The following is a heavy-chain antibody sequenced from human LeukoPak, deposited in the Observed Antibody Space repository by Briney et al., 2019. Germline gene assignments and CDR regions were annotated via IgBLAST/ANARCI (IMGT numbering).Heavy chain of an antibody. CDR2: VNHSGSS. Sequence: PSETLSLTCAVSGGSFSGYYWSWIRQPPGKGLEWVGEVNHSGSSTYNPSLKSRATISVDTSKNQFSLTVSSVTAADTAVYYCARIDYLWGSARFDHWGQGSLVTVSS. CDR1: GGSFSGYY. D-gene: IGHD3-16*01. J-gene: IGHJ4*02. V-gene: IGHV4-34*01. CDR3: ARIDYLWGSARFDH.